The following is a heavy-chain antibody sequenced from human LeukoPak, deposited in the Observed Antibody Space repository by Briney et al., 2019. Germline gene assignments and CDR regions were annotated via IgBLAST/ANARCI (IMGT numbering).Heavy chain of an antibody. J-gene: IGHJ5*02. CDR3: AKGPSDDFWSGYPNWFDP. CDR1: GFTFDDYA. D-gene: IGHD3-3*01. CDR2: ISWNSGSI. V-gene: IGHV3-9*01. Sequence: GRSLRLSCAASGFTFDDYAMHWVRQAPGKGLEWVSGISWNSGSIGYADSVKGRFTISRDNAKNSLYLQMNSLRAEDTALYYCAKGPSDDFWSGYPNWFDPWGQGTLATVSS.